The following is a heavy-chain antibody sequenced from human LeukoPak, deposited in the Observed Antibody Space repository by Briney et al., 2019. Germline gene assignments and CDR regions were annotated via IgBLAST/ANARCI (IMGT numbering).Heavy chain of an antibody. Sequence: GGSLRLSCVASGITFSNYAVSWVRQAPEKGLDWVSVISGSAHKIRYADSVKGRCTISRDNSENIVYLQMNNLRAEDTAVYYCAGRVTGYSSGYVYWGQGTLVTVSS. CDR2: ISGSAHKI. V-gene: IGHV3-23*01. J-gene: IGHJ4*02. CDR1: GITFSNYA. CDR3: AGRVTGYSSGYVY. D-gene: IGHD5-18*01.